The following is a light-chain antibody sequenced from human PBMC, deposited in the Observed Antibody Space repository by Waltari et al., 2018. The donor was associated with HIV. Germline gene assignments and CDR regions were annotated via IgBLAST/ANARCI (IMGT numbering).Light chain of an antibody. CDR1: QSVSSNF. CDR2: GTS. CDR3: QQYGSVPQT. J-gene: IGKJ1*01. Sequence: ETVLTQSPGTVSLSPGERVTLSCRASQSVSSNFLAWYQQKAGQAPRLLISGTSSRAAGIPDRFSGSGSGTDFTLSISRLEPEDVAVYYCQQYGSVPQTFGQGSKVEIK. V-gene: IGKV3-20*01.